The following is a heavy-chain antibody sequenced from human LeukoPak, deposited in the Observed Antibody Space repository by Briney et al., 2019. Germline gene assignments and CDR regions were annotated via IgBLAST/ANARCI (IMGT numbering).Heavy chain of an antibody. CDR1: GGSLSSGSYY. D-gene: IGHD3-22*01. CDR3: ARGGLNYYDNSGYYGYFDY. Sequence: SETLSLTCTVSGGSLSSGSYYWSWIRQSAGKGLEYIGLIYISGSTNYNPSVKGRVTISVDTSKNQFSLKLSSVTAADTDVYYCARGGLNYYDNSGYYGYFDYWGQGTLVTVSS. V-gene: IGHV4-61*02. J-gene: IGHJ4*02. CDR2: IYISGST.